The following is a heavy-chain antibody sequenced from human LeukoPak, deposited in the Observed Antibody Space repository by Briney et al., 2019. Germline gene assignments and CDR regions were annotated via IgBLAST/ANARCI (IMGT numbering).Heavy chain of an antibody. J-gene: IGHJ6*03. D-gene: IGHD3-3*01. CDR3: ARGLSAHNSLIYDFWSGYWGLSSSWYSSGVYYMDV. CDR2: MNPNSGNT. V-gene: IGHV1-8*03. Sequence: ASVKVSCKASGYTVTSYGISWVRQAAGQGVEWMGWMNPNSGNTGHAQKFQGRVTITRNTSISTAYMELSSMSSEETAMYYCARGLSAHNSLIYDFWSGYWGLSSSWYSSGVYYMDVWGKGTTVTVSS. CDR1: GYTVTSYG.